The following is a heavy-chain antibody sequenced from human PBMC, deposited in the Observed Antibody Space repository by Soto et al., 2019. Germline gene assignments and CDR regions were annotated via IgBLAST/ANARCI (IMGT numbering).Heavy chain of an antibody. CDR2: ISGSGGST. V-gene: IGHV3-23*04. CDR1: GFTFHDYA. J-gene: IGHJ4*02. D-gene: IGHD1-7*01. CDR3: ARSHGNWHYDY. Sequence: EVQLVESGGGLVQPGRSLRLSCAASGFTFHDYAMSWVRQAPGKGLEWVSAISGSGGSTYYADSVKGRFTISRDNSKNTLYLQMISLRAEDTAVYYCARSHGNWHYDYWGQGTLVTVSS.